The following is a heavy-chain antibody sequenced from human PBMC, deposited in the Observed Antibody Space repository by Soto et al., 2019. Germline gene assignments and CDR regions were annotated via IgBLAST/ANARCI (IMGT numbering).Heavy chain of an antibody. J-gene: IGHJ3*02. CDR1: GFTVSSNY. V-gene: IGHV3-53*05. CDR3: AHNFDSSGYYPRDYAFDI. D-gene: IGHD3-22*01. Sequence: PGGSLRLSCAASGFTVSSNYMSWVRQAPGKGLEWVSVNYSGGTTYYADSVKSRLTITKDTSKNQVVLTMTNMDPVDTATYYCAHNFDSSGYYPRDYAFDIWGQGTMVTVSS. CDR2: NYSGGTT.